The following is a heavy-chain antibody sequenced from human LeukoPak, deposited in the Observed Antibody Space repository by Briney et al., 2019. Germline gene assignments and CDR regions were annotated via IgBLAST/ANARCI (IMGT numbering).Heavy chain of an antibody. D-gene: IGHD4-17*01. V-gene: IGHV4-61*02. J-gene: IGHJ2*01. CDR2: IYTSGST. Sequence: SQTLSLTCTVSGGSISSGSYYWSWIRQPAGKGLEWIGRIYTSGSTNYNPSLKSRVTISVATSKNQFSLKLSSVTAADTAVYYCARDRCAGCWYFDLWGRGTLVTVSS. CDR3: ARDRCAGCWYFDL. CDR1: GGSISSGSYY.